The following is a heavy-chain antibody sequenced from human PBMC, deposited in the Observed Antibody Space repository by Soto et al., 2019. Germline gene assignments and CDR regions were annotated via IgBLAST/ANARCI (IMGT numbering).Heavy chain of an antibody. Sequence: SETLSLTCGVNADSFSNDYWIWIRQPPGKGLEWIGEIDHSGNTNYSPSLKSRVTMSVDTSKNQFSLRLTSVTAADTAVYYCVGGRGRLVGFDYWGQGTLVTVSS. D-gene: IGHD1-26*01. CDR1: ADSFSNDY. CDR2: IDHSGNT. J-gene: IGHJ4*02. V-gene: IGHV4-34*01. CDR3: VGGRGRLVGFDY.